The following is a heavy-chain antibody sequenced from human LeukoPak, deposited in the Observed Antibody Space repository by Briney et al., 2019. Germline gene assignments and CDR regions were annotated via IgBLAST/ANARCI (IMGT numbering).Heavy chain of an antibody. Sequence: ASVKVSCKASGYTFTVYYIHWVRQAPGQGLEWMGWINPNSGGTNYAQNFQGRVTMTRDTSISTAYMEMSGLRSDDTAVYYCARVVPMVRGVIGPIPFDYWGQGTLVTVS. CDR2: INPNSGGT. D-gene: IGHD3-10*01. J-gene: IGHJ4*02. CDR3: ARVVPMVRGVIGPIPFDY. V-gene: IGHV1-2*02. CDR1: GYTFTVYY.